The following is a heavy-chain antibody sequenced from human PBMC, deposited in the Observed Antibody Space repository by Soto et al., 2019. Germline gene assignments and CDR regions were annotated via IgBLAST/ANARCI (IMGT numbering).Heavy chain of an antibody. Sequence: PVESLKISCEGSGYSFSMYWIAWVRQMPGKGLEWMGIINPRDSDTRYSPAFQGQVSISADKSINTAYLQWSSLKASDTAMYYCARLKYNWNENWFDPWGQGTLVTVSS. J-gene: IGHJ5*02. V-gene: IGHV5-51*01. CDR1: GYSFSMYW. CDR3: ARLKYNWNENWFDP. CDR2: INPRDSDT. D-gene: IGHD1-20*01.